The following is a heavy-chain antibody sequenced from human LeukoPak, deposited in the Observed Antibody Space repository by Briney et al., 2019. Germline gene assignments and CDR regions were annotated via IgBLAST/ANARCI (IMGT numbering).Heavy chain of an antibody. V-gene: IGHV3-23*01. CDR1: GFTFSTYA. J-gene: IGHJ4*02. D-gene: IGHD5-18*01. Sequence: GGSLRLSCVASGFTFSTYAMSWVRQTPGKGLEWVSGISVSGDYTNYADSAKGRFTISRDNSKNTLYLQMNYLRAEDTAVYYCAKAYNYHSYYFDYWGQGTLVTVST. CDR2: ISVSGDYT. CDR3: AKAYNYHSYYFDY.